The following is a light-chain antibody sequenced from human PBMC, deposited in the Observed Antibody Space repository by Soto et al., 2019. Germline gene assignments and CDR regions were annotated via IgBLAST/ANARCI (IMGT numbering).Light chain of an antibody. J-gene: IGKJ3*01. V-gene: IGKV3-20*01. CDR3: QQYGNSFT. CDR2: GAS. CDR1: QSITSNY. Sequence: ETVLTQSPGTLSLSPGERATLSCWASQSITSNYLAWYQQKPGQAPRLLIYGASTRATGIPDRFGGSGSGTDFTLTISRLEPEDFAVYYCQQYGNSFTFGPGTKVDIK.